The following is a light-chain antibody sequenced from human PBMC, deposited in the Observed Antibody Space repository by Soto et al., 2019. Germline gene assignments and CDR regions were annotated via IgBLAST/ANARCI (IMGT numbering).Light chain of an antibody. CDR1: QGIGDT. J-gene: IGKJ4*01. Sequence: QTPATLSVSPCNGATISCRASQGIGDTLAWYQHKPGQTPRLLIYDTSTRATGVPTRFSGSRSGAEFTLTIISLQSEEFVVYYCQLYNNWPLTFGGGTKVDIK. CDR2: DTS. V-gene: IGKV3-15*01. CDR3: QLYNNWPLT.